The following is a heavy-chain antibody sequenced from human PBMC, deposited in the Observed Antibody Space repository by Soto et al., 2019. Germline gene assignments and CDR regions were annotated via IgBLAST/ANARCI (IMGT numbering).Heavy chain of an antibody. CDR2: ISASGSGT. CDR1: GFTFSSNS. V-gene: IGHV3-23*01. CDR3: AKDDRGARKSGYYYFDY. J-gene: IGHJ4*02. D-gene: IGHD2-2*03. Sequence: TGGSLRLSCSVSGFTFSSNSMSWVRQAPGKGLEWGSRISASGSGTHYADSVKGRFTISRDNSKNTVYLQINSLRAEDTARYYCAKDDRGARKSGYYYFDYWGQGTLVTVSS.